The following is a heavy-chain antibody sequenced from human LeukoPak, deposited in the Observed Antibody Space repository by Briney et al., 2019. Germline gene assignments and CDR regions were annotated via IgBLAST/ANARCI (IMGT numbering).Heavy chain of an antibody. V-gene: IGHV1-46*01. D-gene: IGHD3-22*01. CDR2: INPSGGST. CDR3: ARVPDSSGYTDAFDI. Sequence: ASVKVSCKASGGTFSSYAISWVRQAPGQGLECMGIINPSGGSTSYAQKFQGRVTMTRDTSISTVYMELSRLRSDDTAVYYCARVPDSSGYTDAFDIWGQGTMVTVSS. CDR1: GGTFSSYA. J-gene: IGHJ3*02.